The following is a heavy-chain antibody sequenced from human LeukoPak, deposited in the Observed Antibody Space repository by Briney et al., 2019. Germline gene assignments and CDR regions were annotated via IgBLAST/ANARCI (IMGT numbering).Heavy chain of an antibody. D-gene: IGHD6-13*01. J-gene: IGHJ5*02. CDR2: INHSGST. CDR3: ARGLGVGSSWSLFDP. Sequence: SETLSLTCAVSGASIDSHSWWSWIRQPPGKGLEWIGEINHSGSTNYNPSLKSRVTISVDTSKNQFSLKLSSVTAADTAVYYCARGLGVGSSWSLFDPWGQGTLVTVSS. V-gene: IGHV4-4*02. CDR1: GASIDSHSW.